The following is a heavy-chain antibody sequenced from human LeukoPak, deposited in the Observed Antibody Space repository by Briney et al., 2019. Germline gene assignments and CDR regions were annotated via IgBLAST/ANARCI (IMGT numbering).Heavy chain of an antibody. CDR2: IYHSGST. J-gene: IGHJ4*02. D-gene: IGHD5-24*01. V-gene: IGHV4-30-2*01. CDR1: GGSISSGGYS. Sequence: SQTLSLTCAVSGGSISSGGYSWSWIRQPPGKGLEWIGYIYHSGSTYYNPSLKSRVTISVDRSKNQFSLKLSSVTAADTAVYYCARDRGDGYIYFDYWGQGTLVTVSS. CDR3: ARDRGDGYIYFDY.